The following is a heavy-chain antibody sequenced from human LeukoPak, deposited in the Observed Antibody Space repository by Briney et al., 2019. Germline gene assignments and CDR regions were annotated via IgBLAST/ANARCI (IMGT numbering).Heavy chain of an antibody. D-gene: IGHD2-2*01. V-gene: IGHV3-30-3*01. Sequence: PGGSLRLSCAASGFTFSSYAMHWVRQAPGKGLEWVSVISYDGSNKYYADSVKGRFTISRDTSKNTLYLQMDSLRDEDTAVYYCGVPAARSSDVSGQGTTVTVSS. CDR2: ISYDGSNK. CDR3: GVPAARSSDV. J-gene: IGHJ6*02. CDR1: GFTFSSYA.